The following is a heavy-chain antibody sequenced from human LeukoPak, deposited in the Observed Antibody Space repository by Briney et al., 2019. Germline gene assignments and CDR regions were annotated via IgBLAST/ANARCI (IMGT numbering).Heavy chain of an antibody. V-gene: IGHV1-18*01. D-gene: IGHD6-13*01. J-gene: IGHJ3*02. CDR1: GYTFTSYG. CDR3: ARVASSWYSAAFDI. CDR2: ISAYNGNT. Sequence: GASVKVSCKASGYTFTSYGISWVRQAARQRLEWMGWISAYNGNTNYAQKLQGRVTMTTDTSTSTAYMELRSLRSDDTAVYYCARVASSWYSAAFDIWGQGTMVTVSS.